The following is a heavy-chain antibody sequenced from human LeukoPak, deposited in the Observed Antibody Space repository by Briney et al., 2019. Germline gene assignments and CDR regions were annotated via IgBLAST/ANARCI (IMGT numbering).Heavy chain of an antibody. V-gene: IGHV3-30-3*01. Sequence: PGRSLRLSCAASGFTFSSYAMHWVRQAPGKGLEWVAVISYDGSNKYYADSVKGRFTISRDNSKNTLYLQMNSLRAEDTAVYYCARERREDYYGSGTQRSFYYGMDVWGQGTTVTVSS. J-gene: IGHJ6*02. CDR3: ARERREDYYGSGTQRSFYYGMDV. CDR2: ISYDGSNK. D-gene: IGHD3-10*01. CDR1: GFTFSSYA.